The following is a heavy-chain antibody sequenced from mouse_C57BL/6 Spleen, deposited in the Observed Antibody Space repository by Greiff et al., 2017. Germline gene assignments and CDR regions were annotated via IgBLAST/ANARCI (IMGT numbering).Heavy chain of an antibody. CDR1: GYTFTSYW. CDR2: IHPNSGST. CDR3: AREGYGYDVPYY. V-gene: IGHV1-64*01. D-gene: IGHD2-2*01. Sequence: QVQLQQPGAELVKPGASVKLSCKASGYTFTSYWMHWVKQRPGQGLEWIGMIHPNSGSTNYNEKFKSKATLTVDKSSSTAYMQLSSLTSEDSAVYYCAREGYGYDVPYYWGQGTSVTVSS. J-gene: IGHJ4*01.